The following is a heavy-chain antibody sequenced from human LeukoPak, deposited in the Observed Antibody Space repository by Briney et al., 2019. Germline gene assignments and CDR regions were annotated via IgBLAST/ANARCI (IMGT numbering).Heavy chain of an antibody. CDR3: ARVPRGVPAAIQFDP. J-gene: IGHJ5*02. D-gene: IGHD2-2*01. CDR1: GGSISSYY. V-gene: IGHV4-59*12. Sequence: SETLSLTCTVSGGSISSYYWSWIRQPPGKGLEWIGYIYYSGSTNYNPSLKSRVTISVDTSKNQFSLKLSSVTAADTAVYYCARVPRGVPAAIQFDPWGQGTLVTVSS. CDR2: IYYSGST.